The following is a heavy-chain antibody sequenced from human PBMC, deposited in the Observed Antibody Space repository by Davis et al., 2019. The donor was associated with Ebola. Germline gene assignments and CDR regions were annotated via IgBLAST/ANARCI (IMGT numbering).Heavy chain of an antibody. D-gene: IGHD3-3*02. V-gene: IGHV4-59*01. CDR3: ARGGPFLEWLLMDP. J-gene: IGHJ5*02. CDR2: IYYSGST. Sequence: SETLSLTCAVYGGSFSSYYWSWIRQPPGKGLEWIGYIYYSGSTNYNPSLKSRVTISVDTSKNQFSLKLSSVTAADTAVYYCARGGPFLEWLLMDPWGQGTLVTVSS. CDR1: GGSFSSYY.